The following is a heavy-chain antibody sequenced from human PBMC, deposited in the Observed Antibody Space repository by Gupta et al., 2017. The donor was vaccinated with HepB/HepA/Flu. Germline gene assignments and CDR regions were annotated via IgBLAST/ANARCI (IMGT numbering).Heavy chain of an antibody. D-gene: IGHD6-19*01. CDR3: AKDKGWYYYYGMDV. CDR2: ISWNSGSI. J-gene: IGHJ6*02. Sequence: EVQLVESGGGLVQPARSLRLSCAASGFTFDDYAMHWVRQAPGKGLEWVSGISWNSGSIGYADSVKGRFTISRDNAKNSLYLQMNSLRAEDTALYYCAKDKGWYYYYGMDVWGQGTTVTVSS. V-gene: IGHV3-9*01. CDR1: GFTFDDYA.